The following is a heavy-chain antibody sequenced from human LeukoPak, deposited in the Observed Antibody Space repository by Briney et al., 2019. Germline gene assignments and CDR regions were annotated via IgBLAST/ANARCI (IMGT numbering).Heavy chain of an antibody. CDR3: ARGGATVINEYYFDY. J-gene: IGHJ4*02. V-gene: IGHV1-18*01. D-gene: IGHD1-26*01. CDR2: ISAYNGNT. Sequence: GASVKVSCKASGYTFTSYGISWVRQAPGQGLEWMGWISAYNGNTNYAQKLQGRVTMTTDTSTSTAHMELRSLRSDDTAVYYCARGGATVINEYYFDYWGQGTLVTVSS. CDR1: GYTFTSYG.